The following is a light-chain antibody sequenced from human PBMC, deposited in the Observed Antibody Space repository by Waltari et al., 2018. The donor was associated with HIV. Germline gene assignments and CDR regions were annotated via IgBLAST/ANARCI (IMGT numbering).Light chain of an antibody. CDR3: CSYAGTHTWV. V-gene: IGLV2-11*01. CDR2: DVN. Sequence: QSALTQPRSVSESPGQSVTISCTGTSSDVGTFYYVSWYQRHPARAPKLIIYDVNKRPLGVPERFSGSKSGNTASLTISGLQAEDEAEYFCCSYAGTHTWVFGGGTKLTVL. J-gene: IGLJ3*02. CDR1: SSDVGTFYY.